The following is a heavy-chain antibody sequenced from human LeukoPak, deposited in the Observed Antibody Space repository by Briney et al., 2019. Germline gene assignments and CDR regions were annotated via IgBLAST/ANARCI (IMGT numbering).Heavy chain of an antibody. CDR2: IFYSGVT. V-gene: IGHV4-39*07. CDR1: GASISRSAYY. CDR3: AKEPTGDKSFDS. J-gene: IGHJ4*02. D-gene: IGHD7-27*01. Sequence: SETLSLTCTVSGASISRSAYYWGWFRQPPGKGLEWIATIFYSGVTYYNPSLKSRVSISIATSENHFSLQLSFVTAADTALYFCAKEPTGDKSFDSWGQGTLVTFSS.